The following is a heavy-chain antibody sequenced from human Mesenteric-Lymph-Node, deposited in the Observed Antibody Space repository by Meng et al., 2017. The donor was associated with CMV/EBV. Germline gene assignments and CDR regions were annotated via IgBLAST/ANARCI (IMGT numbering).Heavy chain of an antibody. CDR3: ARVSLARVDY. J-gene: IGHJ4*02. CDR1: GFTFSTYD. D-gene: IGHD3-3*02. Sequence: GGSLRLSCAASGFTFSTYDMHWVRQATGKGLEWVSTIGTAGDTYYPVSVKGRFTISRENAKNSLYLQMNSLRAGDTAVYYCARVSLARVDYWGQGTLVTVSS. V-gene: IGHV3-13*01. CDR2: IGTAGDT.